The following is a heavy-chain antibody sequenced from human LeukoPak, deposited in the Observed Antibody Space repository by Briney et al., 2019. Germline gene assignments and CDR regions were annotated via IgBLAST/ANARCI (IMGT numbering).Heavy chain of an antibody. CDR2: ISTSGST. V-gene: IGHV4-61*02. D-gene: IGHD1-26*01. CDR1: GGSISSGTYY. CDR3: ARRGVGATSVFDY. Sequence: PSQTLSLTXTVSGGSISSGTYYWSWIRQPAGKGLEWIGRISTSGSTNYNPSLKSRVTISVDTSKNQFSLKLSSVTAADTAVYYCARRGVGATSVFDYWGQGTLVTVSS. J-gene: IGHJ4*02.